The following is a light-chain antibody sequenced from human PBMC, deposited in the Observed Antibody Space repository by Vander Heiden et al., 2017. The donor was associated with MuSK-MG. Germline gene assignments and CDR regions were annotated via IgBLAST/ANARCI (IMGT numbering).Light chain of an antibody. CDR3: QQGYSSPPPT. Sequence: DIQMTQSPSSLSAFVGDSVTIACRASRYISTYLNCYQQKPGKAPSLLIYAASKLENGVPSRCSGSGSWRDFTLIVTTLQAEDAATVYCQQGYSSPPPTFGGGTSVEIK. V-gene: IGKV1-39*01. CDR2: AAS. CDR1: RYISTY. J-gene: IGKJ4*01.